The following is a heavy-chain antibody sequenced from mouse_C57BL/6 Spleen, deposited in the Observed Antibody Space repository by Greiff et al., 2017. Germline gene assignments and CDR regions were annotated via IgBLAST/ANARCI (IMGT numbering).Heavy chain of an antibody. CDR3: AREEGYAMDY. J-gene: IGHJ4*01. V-gene: IGHV1-22*01. CDR2: INPNNGGT. Sequence: VQLQQSGPELVKPGASVKMSCKASGYTFTDYNMHWVKQSHGKSLEWIGYINPNNGGTSYNQKFKCKATLTVNKSSSTAYMELRSLTSEDAAVYYCAREEGYAMDYWGQGTSVTVSS. CDR1: GYTFTDYN.